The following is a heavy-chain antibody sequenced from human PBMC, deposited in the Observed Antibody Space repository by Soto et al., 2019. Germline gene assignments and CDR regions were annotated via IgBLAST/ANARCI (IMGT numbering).Heavy chain of an antibody. CDR1: GGSISSSSYY. D-gene: IGHD3-10*02. CDR3: ARTTMWGLQDYYYGMDV. CDR2: IYYSGST. V-gene: IGHV4-39*01. Sequence: QLQLQESGPGLVKPSETLSLTCTVSGGSISSSSYYWGWIRQPPGKGLEWIGSIYYSGSTYYNPSLKSRVTISVDTSKNQFSLKLSSVTAADTAVYYCARTTMWGLQDYYYGMDVWGQGTTVTVSS. J-gene: IGHJ6*02.